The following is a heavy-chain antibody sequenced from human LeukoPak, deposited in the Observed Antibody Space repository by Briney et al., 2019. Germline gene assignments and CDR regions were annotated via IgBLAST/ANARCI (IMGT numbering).Heavy chain of an antibody. J-gene: IGHJ4*02. Sequence: SETLSLTCTVSGGSISSSSYYWGWIRQPPGKGLEWIGSIYYSGSTYYNPSLKSRVTISVDTSKNQFSLKLSSVTAADTAVYYCGRVRLRYYFDYRGQGTLVTVSS. CDR3: GRVRLRYYFDY. CDR1: GGSISSSSYY. V-gene: IGHV4-39*01. D-gene: IGHD3-10*01. CDR2: IYYSGST.